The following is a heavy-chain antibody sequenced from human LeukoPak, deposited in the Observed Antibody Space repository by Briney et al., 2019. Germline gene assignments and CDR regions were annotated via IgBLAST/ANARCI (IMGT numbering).Heavy chain of an antibody. CDR3: ARWGAGYYYDSSGYYGPIDY. J-gene: IGHJ4*02. D-gene: IGHD3-22*01. CDR1: GGSVTSYY. Sequence: ASETLSLTCTISGGSVTSYYWSWIRQPPGKGLDWIGYIYYSGNTNYNPSLKSRVTISVDTSKNQFSLKLTSVTAADTAVYYCARWGAGYYYDSSGYYGPIDYWGQGTLVTVSS. V-gene: IGHV4-59*08. CDR2: IYYSGNT.